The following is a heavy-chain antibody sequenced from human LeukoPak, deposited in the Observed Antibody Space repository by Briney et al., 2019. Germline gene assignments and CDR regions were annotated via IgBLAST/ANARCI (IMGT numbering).Heavy chain of an antibody. CDR1: GGSLSGYY. D-gene: IGHD4-17*01. CDR3: ARDVVPRDYGDILNAYDL. J-gene: IGHJ3*01. Sequence: PSETLSLTCAVSGGSLSGYYWSWIRQSPGKGLEWMGDIHHDGRTKYKSSFKSRITIFLVSSKNEVSLRLSPVTPADTALYFCARDVVPRDYGDILNAYDLWGQGTMVTVS. CDR2: IHHDGRT. V-gene: IGHV4-34*01.